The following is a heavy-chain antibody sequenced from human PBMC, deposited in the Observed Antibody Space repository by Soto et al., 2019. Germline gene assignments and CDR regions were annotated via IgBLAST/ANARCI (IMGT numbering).Heavy chain of an antibody. CDR3: ARRPEAVAGAYGMDV. V-gene: IGHV3-33*01. CDR1: GLTFSNYG. Sequence: GGSMRLSCAASGLTFSNYGMHWVRQAPGKGLEWVAVIWYDASNKYHADSVKGRFTISRDNSENTLFLQMNSLIAEDTAIYYCARRPEAVAGAYGMDVWGQGTTVTVSS. J-gene: IGHJ6*02. D-gene: IGHD6-19*01. CDR2: IWYDASNK.